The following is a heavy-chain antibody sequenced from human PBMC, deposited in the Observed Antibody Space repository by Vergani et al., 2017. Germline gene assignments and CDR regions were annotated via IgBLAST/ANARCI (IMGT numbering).Heavy chain of an antibody. Sequence: QVQLQESGPGLVKPSQTLSLTCTVSGVSISSADYYWSWIRQPPGKGLEWLGYIYYSGSTYSNPSLKSRVTISVNTSKNQFSLKLNSVTAADTAMYYCARMGGYDEGDAFRIGYFDSWGPGILVTVSS. CDR2: IYYSGST. V-gene: IGHV4-31*03. CDR1: GVSISSADYY. J-gene: IGHJ4*02. CDR3: ARMGGYDEGDAFRIGYFDS. D-gene: IGHD3-22*01.